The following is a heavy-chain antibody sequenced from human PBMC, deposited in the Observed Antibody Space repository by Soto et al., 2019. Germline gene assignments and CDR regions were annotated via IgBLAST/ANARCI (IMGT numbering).Heavy chain of an antibody. D-gene: IGHD1-26*01. J-gene: IGHJ5*02. CDR2: IYYSGST. V-gene: IGHV4-59*12. CDR3: ARDTSVVYYFEP. Sequence: SETLSLTCTVSGGSISSYYWSWIRQPPGKGLEWIGYIYYSGSTNYNPSLKSRVTISVDTSKNQFSLKLRSVTAADTAVYYCARDTSVVYYFEPWGQGTLVXVS. CDR1: GGSISSYY.